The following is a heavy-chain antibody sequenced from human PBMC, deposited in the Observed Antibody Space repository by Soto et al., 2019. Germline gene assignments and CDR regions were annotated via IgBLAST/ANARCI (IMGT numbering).Heavy chain of an antibody. D-gene: IGHD6-13*01. CDR3: ASYSSSWYYFDY. Sequence: QVQLVQSGAEVKKPGSSVKVSCKASGGTFSSYAISWVRQAPGQGLEWMGGIIPIFGTANYAQKFQGRVTITADDSTSSAYMDLSSLRSEDTAVYYCASYSSSWYYFDYWGQGTLVTVSS. CDR1: GGTFSSYA. CDR2: IIPIFGTA. J-gene: IGHJ4*02. V-gene: IGHV1-69*01.